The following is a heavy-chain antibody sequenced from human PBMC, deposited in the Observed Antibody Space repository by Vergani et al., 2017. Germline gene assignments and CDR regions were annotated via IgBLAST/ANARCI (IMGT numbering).Heavy chain of an antibody. D-gene: IGHD3-9*01. CDR3: ARRSGIVYDIFSGTQYFFDF. CDR2: IYRTGRT. V-gene: IGHV4-38-2*01. CDR1: GFSIDNGYY. Sequence: QVQLQESGPGLVKPSETLSLTCAVSGFSIDNGYYWDWIRQPPGKGLEWFGSIYRTGRTHFNPSLKSRVTISVDTSNNHFSLRLNSLTAADTAVYYCARRSGIVYDIFSGTQYFFDFWGQGTLVTVSS. J-gene: IGHJ4*02.